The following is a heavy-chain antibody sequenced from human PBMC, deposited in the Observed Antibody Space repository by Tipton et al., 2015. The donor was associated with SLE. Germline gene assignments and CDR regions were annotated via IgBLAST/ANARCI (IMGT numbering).Heavy chain of an antibody. CDR2: ISWNSGSI. J-gene: IGHJ6*03. CDR1: GFTFDDYA. CDR3: VKGEGRIIYFYYMDV. Sequence: SLRLSCAASGFTFDDYAMHWVRQAPGKGLEWVSGISWNSGSIDYADSVKGRFTISRDNAQNSLHLQMNSLRPEDTALYYCVKGEGRIIYFYYMDVWGEGTSVTVSS. V-gene: IGHV3-9*01. D-gene: IGHD1-26*01.